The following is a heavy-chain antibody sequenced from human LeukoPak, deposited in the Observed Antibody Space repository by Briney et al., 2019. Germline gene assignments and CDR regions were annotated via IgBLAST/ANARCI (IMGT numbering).Heavy chain of an antibody. CDR1: GFTFSSYS. CDR2: ISSSSSYI. J-gene: IGHJ4*02. Sequence: GGSLRLSCAASGFTFSSYSMNWVRQAPGKGLEWVSSISSSSSYIYYADSVKGRFTISRDNAKNSLYLQMNSLRAEDTAVYYCARRWASGYDSGYRGQGTLVTVSS. CDR3: ARRWASGYDSGY. D-gene: IGHD5-12*01. V-gene: IGHV3-21*01.